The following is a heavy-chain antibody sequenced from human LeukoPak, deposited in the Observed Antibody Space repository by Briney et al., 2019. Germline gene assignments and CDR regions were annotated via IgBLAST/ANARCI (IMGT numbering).Heavy chain of an antibody. CDR3: AKVASTTRRHDAFDI. Sequence: ASVKVSCKASGYTLTDYYIHWVRQAPGQGLEWMGWITPSSGGTIYAQKFQGRVTMARDMSISTAYMELSRLRSDDTAVYYCAKVASTTRRHDAFDIWGQGTLVTVSS. D-gene: IGHD1-1*01. J-gene: IGHJ3*02. CDR2: ITPSSGGT. V-gene: IGHV1-2*02. CDR1: GYTLTDYY.